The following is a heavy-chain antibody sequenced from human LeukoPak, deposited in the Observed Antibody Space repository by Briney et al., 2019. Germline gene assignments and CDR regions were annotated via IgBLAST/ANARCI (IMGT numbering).Heavy chain of an antibody. J-gene: IGHJ4*02. CDR3: VKENTAMVFVY. Sequence: PGGALGLSCSAPGFPLSNYAMHRGRPAPGEGLENVSAISSNGGSTYYADSVKGRFTISRDNSKNTLYLQMSSLRAEDTAVYYCVKENTAMVFVYWGQGTLVTVSS. D-gene: IGHD5-18*01. V-gene: IGHV3-64D*06. CDR1: GFPLSNYA. CDR2: ISSNGGST.